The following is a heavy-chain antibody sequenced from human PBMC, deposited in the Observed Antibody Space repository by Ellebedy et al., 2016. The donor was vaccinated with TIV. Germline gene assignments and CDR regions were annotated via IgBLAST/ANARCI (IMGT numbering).Heavy chain of an antibody. V-gene: IGHV4-59*11. Sequence: MPGGSLRLSCAASGLTFSSHAMSWVRQAPGKGLEWIGHIYYSGGAKYNPSLKSRVTISVDTSKNQFSLKLSSVTAADTAVYYCARSYKRTARDAFDIWGQGTMVTVSS. CDR2: IYYSGGA. CDR3: ARSYKRTARDAFDI. J-gene: IGHJ3*02. CDR1: GLTFSSHA. D-gene: IGHD1-14*01.